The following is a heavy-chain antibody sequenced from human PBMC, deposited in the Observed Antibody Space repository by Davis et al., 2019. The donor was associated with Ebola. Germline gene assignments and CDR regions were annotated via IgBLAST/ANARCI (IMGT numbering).Heavy chain of an antibody. CDR1: GFTFSSYA. CDR2: ISYDGSNK. Sequence: PGGSLRLSCAASGFTFSSYAMHWVRQAPGKGLEWVAVISYDGSNKYYADSVKGRFTISRDNSKNTLYLQMNSLRAEDTAVYYCAREYYDFWSGYRGQGYSPFDYWGQGTLVTVSS. V-gene: IGHV3-30-3*01. D-gene: IGHD3-3*01. J-gene: IGHJ4*02. CDR3: AREYYDFWSGYRGQGYSPFDY.